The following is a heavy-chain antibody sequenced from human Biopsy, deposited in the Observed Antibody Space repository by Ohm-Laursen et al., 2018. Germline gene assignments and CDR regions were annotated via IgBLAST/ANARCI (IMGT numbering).Heavy chain of an antibody. CDR1: GKTFSDYY. D-gene: IGHD2-15*01. CDR2: ISQSGRT. J-gene: IGHJ4*02. CDR3: GNEVHGRDY. V-gene: IGHV4-34*08. Sequence: GTLSLTWEVYGKTFSDYYWSWIRQPPGKGLEWIGQISQSGRTNYNPSLKSRVNISADKSNNQFSLKLTSVTSADTAVYFCGNEVHGRDYWGLGALVTVSS.